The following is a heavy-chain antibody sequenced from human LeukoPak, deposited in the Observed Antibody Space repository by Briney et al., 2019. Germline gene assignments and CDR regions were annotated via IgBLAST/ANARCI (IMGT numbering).Heavy chain of an antibody. Sequence: SGNTGYAQKFQGRVTMTRNTSISTAYMELSSLRSEDTAVYYCARGTDCSAGSCSYYFDYWSQGTLVTVSS. V-gene: IGHV1-8*01. D-gene: IGHD2-15*01. CDR3: ARGTDCSAGSCSYYFDY. CDR2: SGNT. J-gene: IGHJ4*02.